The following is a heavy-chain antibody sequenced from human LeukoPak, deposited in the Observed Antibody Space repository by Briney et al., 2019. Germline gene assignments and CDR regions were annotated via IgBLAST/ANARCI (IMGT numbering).Heavy chain of an antibody. D-gene: IGHD6-13*01. Sequence: ASVKVSCKASGYTFTSHYIHWVRQVPGQGLEWLGIINPSGGSTNYAQKFQGRVTMTRDTSTSTVYMELSSLRSEDTAVYYCARAQSIASAGTLDYWGQGTLVTVSS. CDR1: GYTFTSHY. CDR2: INPSGGST. CDR3: ARAQSIASAGTLDY. V-gene: IGHV1-46*01. J-gene: IGHJ4*02.